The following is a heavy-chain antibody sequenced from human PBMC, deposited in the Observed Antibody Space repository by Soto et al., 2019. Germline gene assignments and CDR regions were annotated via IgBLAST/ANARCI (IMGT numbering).Heavy chain of an antibody. D-gene: IGHD6-19*01. CDR2: IWYDGSNK. CDR1: GFTFSSYG. V-gene: IGHV3-33*01. Sequence: GGSLRLSCAASGFTFSSYGMHWVRQAPGKGLEWVAVIWYDGSNKYYADSVEGRFTITRDNSKNTLYLQMNSLRAEDTAVDYCARGVGSGWYGDYYGMDVWGQGTTVTVSS. CDR3: ARGVGSGWYGDYYGMDV. J-gene: IGHJ6*02.